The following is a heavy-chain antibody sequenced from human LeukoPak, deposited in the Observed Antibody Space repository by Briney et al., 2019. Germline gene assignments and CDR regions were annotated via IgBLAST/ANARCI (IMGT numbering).Heavy chain of an antibody. D-gene: IGHD3-22*01. CDR3: AREDDSSGYYYGMDV. V-gene: IGHV1-69*13. CDR1: GGTFSSYA. Sequence: GASVKVSCKASGGTFSSYAIRWVRQAPGQGLEWMGGIIPIFGTANYAQKFQGRVTITADESTSTAYMELSSLRSEDTAVYYCAREDDSSGYYYGMDVWGQGTTVTVSS. J-gene: IGHJ6*02. CDR2: IIPIFGTA.